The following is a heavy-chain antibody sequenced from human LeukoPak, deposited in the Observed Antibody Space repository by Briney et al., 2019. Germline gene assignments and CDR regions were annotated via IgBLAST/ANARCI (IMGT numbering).Heavy chain of an antibody. CDR3: ASSLGTRGYYYGTDV. D-gene: IGHD6-13*01. J-gene: IGHJ6*02. V-gene: IGHV1-18*01. CDR2: ISAYNGNT. Sequence: GASVKVSCKASGYTFTSYGISWVRQAPGQGLEWMGWISAYNGNTNYAQKVQGRVTVTTDTLTSTAYMELRSLRSDDTAVYYCASSLGTRGYYYGTDVWGQGTTVTVSS. CDR1: GYTFTSYG.